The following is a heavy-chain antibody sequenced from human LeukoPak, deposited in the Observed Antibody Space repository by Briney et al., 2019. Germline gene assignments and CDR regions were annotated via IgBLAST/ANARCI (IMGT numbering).Heavy chain of an antibody. CDR2: ISYDGSNK. Sequence: GGSLRLSCAASGFTFSSYAMHWVRQAPGKGLEWVAVISYDGSNKYYADSVKGRFTISRDNSKNTLYLQMNSLRAEDTAVYYCARGRVITIFGVVSLSMDVWGQGTTVTVSS. V-gene: IGHV3-30-3*01. J-gene: IGHJ6*02. CDR1: GFTFSSYA. D-gene: IGHD3-3*01. CDR3: ARGRVITIFGVVSLSMDV.